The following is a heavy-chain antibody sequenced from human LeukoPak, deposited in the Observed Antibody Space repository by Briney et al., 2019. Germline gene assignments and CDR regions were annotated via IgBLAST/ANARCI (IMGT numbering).Heavy chain of an antibody. Sequence: ASVKVSCRASGYIFINHYIHWVRQAPGQGFELMGEINPNGGSTTYAQKFQGRVTMTRDMSTNTVYMALSSLTSEDTAVYYCARNGGNSAPFDYWGQGTLVTVSS. CDR1: GYIFINHY. D-gene: IGHD4-23*01. J-gene: IGHJ4*02. CDR3: ARNGGNSAPFDY. CDR2: INPNGGST. V-gene: IGHV1-46*01.